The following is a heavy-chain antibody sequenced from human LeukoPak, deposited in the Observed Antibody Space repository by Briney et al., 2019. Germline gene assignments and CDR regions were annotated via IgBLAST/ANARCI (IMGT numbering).Heavy chain of an antibody. D-gene: IGHD2-15*01. J-gene: IGHJ6*04. CDR3: ARDGRGSSFPYYYYYGMDV. Sequence: SETLSFTCTVSGVSISSGGYYWSWIRQHPGKGLEWNGYIYYSGSTYYNPSLKSRVTISVDTSKNQFSLKLSSVPAADTAVYYCARDGRGSSFPYYYYYGMDVWGKGTTVTVSS. V-gene: IGHV4-31*03. CDR1: GVSISSGGYY. CDR2: IYYSGST.